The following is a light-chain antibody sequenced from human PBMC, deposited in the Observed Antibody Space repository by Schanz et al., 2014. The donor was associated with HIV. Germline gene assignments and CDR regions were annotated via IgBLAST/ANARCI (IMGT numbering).Light chain of an antibody. V-gene: IGLV2-14*01. CDR3: ATWDDSLNAYV. Sequence: QSALTQPASVSGSPGQSITISCTGTSSDVGSHNYVSWYQQHPGKVPKLMIYEVSKRPSGVPDRFSGSKSGTSASLAISGLQSEDEADYYCATWDDSLNAYVFATGTKLTVL. J-gene: IGLJ1*01. CDR2: EVS. CDR1: SSDVGSHNY.